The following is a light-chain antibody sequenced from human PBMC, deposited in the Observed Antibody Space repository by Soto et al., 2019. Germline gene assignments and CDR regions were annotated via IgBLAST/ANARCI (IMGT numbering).Light chain of an antibody. CDR2: SNN. Sequence: QSVLTQPPSASGTPGQWVTISCSGSNSNIGSNTVNWYQHLPGTAPKLLIFSNNQRPSGVPYRFSGSKSGTSASLAISGLQSEDEADYYCAAWDDSLNGRVFGGGTKVTVL. CDR1: NSNIGSNT. CDR3: AAWDDSLNGRV. V-gene: IGLV1-44*01. J-gene: IGLJ3*02.